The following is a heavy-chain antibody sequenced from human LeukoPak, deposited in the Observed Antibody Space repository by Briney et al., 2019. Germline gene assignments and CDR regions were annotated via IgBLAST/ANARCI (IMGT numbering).Heavy chain of an antibody. J-gene: IGHJ4*02. D-gene: IGHD6-13*01. CDR2: IYYSGST. Sequence: SETLSLTCTVSGGSISSYYWGWIRQPPGKGPEWIGYIYYSGSTNYNPSLKSRVTISVDTSKNQFSLKLSSVTAADTAVYYCARDDQQLVLGYWGQGTLVTVSS. CDR3: ARDDQQLVLGY. V-gene: IGHV4-59*01. CDR1: GGSISSYY.